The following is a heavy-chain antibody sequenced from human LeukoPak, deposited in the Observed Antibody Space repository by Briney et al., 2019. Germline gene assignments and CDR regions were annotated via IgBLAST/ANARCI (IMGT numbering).Heavy chain of an antibody. CDR2: IYYSGST. CDR3: ARDSELELDY. CDR1: GYSISSGYY. V-gene: IGHV4-61*01. D-gene: IGHD1-7*01. J-gene: IGHJ4*02. Sequence: SETLSLTCTVSGYSISSGYYWGWIRQPPGKGLEWIGYIYYSGSTNYNPSLKSRVTISVDTSKNQFSLKLSSVTAADTAVYYCARDSELELDYWGQGTLVTVSS.